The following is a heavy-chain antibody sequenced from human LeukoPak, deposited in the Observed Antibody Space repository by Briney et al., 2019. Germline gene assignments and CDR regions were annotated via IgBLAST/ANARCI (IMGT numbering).Heavy chain of an antibody. D-gene: IGHD3-22*01. J-gene: IGHJ4*01. CDR2: IYYSGST. CDR3: ARAYYYDGSGYYLDY. CDR1: GGSISSYY. V-gene: IGHV4-59*01. Sequence: SETLSLTCTVSGGSISSYYRSWIRQPPGKGLEWIGYIYYSGSTNYNPSLKSRVTISVDSSKSQFSLKLTSVTAADTAVYYCARAYYYDGSGYYLDYWGQGTLVTVSS.